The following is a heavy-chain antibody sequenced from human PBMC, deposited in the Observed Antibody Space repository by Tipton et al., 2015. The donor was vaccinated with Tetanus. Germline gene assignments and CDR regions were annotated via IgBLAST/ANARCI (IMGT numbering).Heavy chain of an antibody. J-gene: IGHJ4*02. V-gene: IGHV4-39*07. CDR2: IFYTGSR. Sequence: PGLVKPSETLSLTCAVSGVSIRSSSYFWGWIRQPPGKGLEWIGHIFYTGSRHYNPSLESRVSISVDTSKNQCSLRLTSVTAADTAVYFCARGLPREPFYFDYWGQGKQVIVSS. CDR1: GVSIRSSSYF. CDR3: ARGLPREPFYFDY. D-gene: IGHD1-26*01.